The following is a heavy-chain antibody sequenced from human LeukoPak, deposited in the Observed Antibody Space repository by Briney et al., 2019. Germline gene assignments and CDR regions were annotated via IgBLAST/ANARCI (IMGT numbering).Heavy chain of an antibody. CDR1: GYTFTSYY. D-gene: IGHD3-22*01. CDR2: INPSGGST. CDR3: ARDLPRYDSSGYYYDSTFDY. Sequence: GASVKVSCKASGYTFTSYYMHWVRQAPGQGLEWMGIINPSGGSTSYAQKFQGRVTMTRDMSTSTVYMELSSLRSEDTAVYYCARDLPRYDSSGYYYDSTFDYRGQGTLVTVSS. J-gene: IGHJ4*02. V-gene: IGHV1-46*01.